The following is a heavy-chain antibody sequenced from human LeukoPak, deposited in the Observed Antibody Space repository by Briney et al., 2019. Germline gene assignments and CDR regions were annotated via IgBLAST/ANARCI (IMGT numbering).Heavy chain of an antibody. Sequence: GASVKVSCKASGYTFTSYYMHWVRQAPGQGLEWMGIINPSGGSTSYAQKFQGRVTMTRDTSTSAVYMELSSLRSEDTAVYYCARSYYMVTLFDYWGQGTLVTVSS. CDR1: GYTFTSYY. V-gene: IGHV1-46*01. D-gene: IGHD5-18*01. J-gene: IGHJ4*02. CDR2: INPSGGST. CDR3: ARSYYMVTLFDY.